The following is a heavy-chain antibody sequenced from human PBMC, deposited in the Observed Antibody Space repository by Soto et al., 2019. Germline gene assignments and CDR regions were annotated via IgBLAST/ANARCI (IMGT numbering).Heavy chain of an antibody. CDR2: MYTDGSNS. D-gene: IGHD5-12*01. J-gene: IGHJ4*01. CDR1: GFTFGSYW. CDR3: VRGNTGYGNFDS. V-gene: IGHV3-74*01. Sequence: GGSLRLSCEGSGFTFGSYWMHWVRQAPGKGLVWVSRMYTDGSNSYYADSVRGRFTISRDNAKSALYLQMNSLRAEDTAVYYCVRGNTGYGNFDSSVHGNLVTVSS.